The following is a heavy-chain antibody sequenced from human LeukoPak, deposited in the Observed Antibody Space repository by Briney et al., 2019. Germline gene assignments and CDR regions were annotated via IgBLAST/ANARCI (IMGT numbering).Heavy chain of an antibody. CDR1: GNTFTSYA. D-gene: IGHD2-21*02. Sequence: GASVKVSCKASGNTFTSYAIHWVRQAPGHRLEWMGRINAGNGNTKYSQNFQGRVTITRDTSASTAYMELSSLRSEDTAVYYCARYCGGDCAWFDPWGQGTLVTVSS. CDR2: INAGNGNT. CDR3: ARYCGGDCAWFDP. V-gene: IGHV1-3*01. J-gene: IGHJ5*02.